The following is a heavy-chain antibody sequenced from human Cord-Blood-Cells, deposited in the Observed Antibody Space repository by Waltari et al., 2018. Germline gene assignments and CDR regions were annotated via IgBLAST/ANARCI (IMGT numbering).Heavy chain of an antibody. V-gene: IGHV3-7*01. Sequence: EVQLVESGGGLVQPGGSLRLSCAASGFTFSSSWMRWGRQAPGKGLEWGANIKQDGSEKYYVDSVKGRFTISRDNAKNSLYLQMNSLRAEDTAVYYCARKTGDWYFDLWGRGTLVTVSS. CDR3: ARKTGDWYFDL. D-gene: IGHD7-27*01. CDR2: IKQDGSEK. J-gene: IGHJ2*01. CDR1: GFTFSSSW.